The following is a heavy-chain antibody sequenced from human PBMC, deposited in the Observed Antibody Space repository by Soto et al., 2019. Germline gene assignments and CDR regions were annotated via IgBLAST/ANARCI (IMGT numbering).Heavy chain of an antibody. V-gene: IGHV3-23*01. J-gene: IGHJ6*03. CDR3: AKVGEGYSSPSYYYYMDV. CDR2: ISGSGGST. D-gene: IGHD6-19*01. Sequence: GGSLRLSCAASGFTFSSYAMSWVRQAPGKGLEWVSAISGSGGSTYYADSVKGRFTISRDNSKNTLYLQMNSLRAEDTAVYYCAKVGEGYSSPSYYYYMDVWGKGTTVTVSS. CDR1: GFTFSSYA.